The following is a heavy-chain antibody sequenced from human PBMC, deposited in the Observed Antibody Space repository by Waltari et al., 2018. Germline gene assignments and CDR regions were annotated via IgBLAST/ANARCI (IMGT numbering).Heavy chain of an antibody. CDR3: ARGAFRAYQPLLYFDY. V-gene: IGHV3-53*02. J-gene: IGHJ4*02. CDR1: GFTVRSNY. CDR2: IYSGGST. D-gene: IGHD2-15*01. Sequence: ELQLVETGGGLVRPGGSLRLSCAATGFTVRSNYINWVRQAPGKGQEWLSVIYSGGSTNYADSVKGRFTISRDNAKNTLYLQMDSLTAEDTAIYYCARGAFRAYQPLLYFDYWGLGTPVTVSS.